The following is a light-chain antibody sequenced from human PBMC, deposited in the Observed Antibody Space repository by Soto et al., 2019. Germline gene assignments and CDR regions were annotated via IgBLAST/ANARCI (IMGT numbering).Light chain of an antibody. CDR1: QSISSY. Sequence: DIQMTQSPSSLSTSVGDRVTITCRASQSISSYLNWYQQKPGKAPKLLIYAASSLQSGVPSRFSGSGSGTDFTLTISGLQPEDFANYYCQQSYNTPRTFGQGTKVEI. CDR3: QQSYNTPRT. V-gene: IGKV1-39*01. J-gene: IGKJ1*01. CDR2: AAS.